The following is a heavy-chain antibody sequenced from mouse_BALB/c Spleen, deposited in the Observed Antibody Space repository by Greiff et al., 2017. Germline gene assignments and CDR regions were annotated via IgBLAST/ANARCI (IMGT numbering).Heavy chain of an antibody. CDR1: GFSLTSYG. Sequence: VMLVESGPGLVAPSQSLSITCTVSGFSLTSYGVHWVRQPPGKGLEWLGVIWAGGSTNYNSALMSRLSISKDNSKSQVFLKMNSLQTDDTAMYYCARLTTVVARYFDVWGAGTTVTVSS. CDR2: IWAGGST. V-gene: IGHV2-9*02. CDR3: ARLTTVVARYFDV. D-gene: IGHD1-1*01. J-gene: IGHJ1*01.